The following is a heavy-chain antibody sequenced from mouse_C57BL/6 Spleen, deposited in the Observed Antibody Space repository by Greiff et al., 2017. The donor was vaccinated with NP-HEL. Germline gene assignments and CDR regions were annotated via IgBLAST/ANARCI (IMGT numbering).Heavy chain of an antibody. CDR1: GYAFSSYW. CDR2: IYPGDGDT. D-gene: IGHD2-2*01. Sequence: VQRVESGAELVKPGASVKISCKASGYAFSSYWMNWVKQRPGKGLEWIGQIYPGDGDTNYNGKFKGKATLTADKSSSTAYMQLSSLTSEDSAVYFCARFPVTGGYFDYWGQGTTLTVSS. CDR3: ARFPVTGGYFDY. J-gene: IGHJ2*01. V-gene: IGHV1-80*01.